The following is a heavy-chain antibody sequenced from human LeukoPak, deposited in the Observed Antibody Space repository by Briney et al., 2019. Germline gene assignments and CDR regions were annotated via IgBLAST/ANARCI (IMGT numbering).Heavy chain of an antibody. CDR2: ISSSSSYI. Sequence: PGGSLRLSCAASGFTFSSYSMNWVRQAPGKGLEWVSSISSSSSYIYYADSVKGRFTISRDNAKNSLYLQMNSLRAEDTAVYYCARDLTMIVVAGGDIWGQGTMVTVSS. V-gene: IGHV3-21*01. J-gene: IGHJ3*02. CDR1: GFTFSSYS. D-gene: IGHD3-22*01. CDR3: ARDLTMIVVAGGDI.